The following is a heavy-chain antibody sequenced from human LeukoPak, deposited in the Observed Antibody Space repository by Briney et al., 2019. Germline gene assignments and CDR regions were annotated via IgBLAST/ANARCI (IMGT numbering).Heavy chain of an antibody. CDR2: INHSGST. D-gene: IGHD4-23*01. CDR1: GGSFSGYY. V-gene: IGHV4-34*01. CDR3: ARETTVVTPGRSDVFDI. Sequence: SETLSLTCAVYGGSFSGYYWSWTRQPPGKGLEWIGEINHSGSTNYNPSLKSRVTISVDTSKNQFSLKLSSVTAADTAVYYCARETTVVTPGRSDVFDIWGQGTMVTVSS. J-gene: IGHJ3*02.